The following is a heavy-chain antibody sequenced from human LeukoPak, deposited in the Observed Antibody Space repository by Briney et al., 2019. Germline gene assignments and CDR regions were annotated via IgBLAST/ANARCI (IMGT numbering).Heavy chain of an antibody. CDR1: GGSISSYY. V-gene: IGHV4-4*07. D-gene: IGHD2-15*01. Sequence: SETLSLTCTVSGGSISSYYWSWIRQPAGKGLEWIGRIYTSGSTNYNPSLKSRVTMSVDTSKNQFSLKLGSVTAADTAVYYCARGRSSSVVVAATRRSWFDPWGQGTLVTVSS. CDR2: IYTSGST. CDR3: ARGRSSSVVVAATRRSWFDP. J-gene: IGHJ5*02.